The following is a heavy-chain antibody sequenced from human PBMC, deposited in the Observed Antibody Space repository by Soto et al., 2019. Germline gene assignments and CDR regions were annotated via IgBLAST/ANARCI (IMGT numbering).Heavy chain of an antibody. CDR3: AHSDFCSSTSCYAPRGYYYYGMDV. D-gene: IGHD2-2*01. CDR1: GFSLSTSGAG. V-gene: IGHV2-5*02. Sequence: QITLKESGPTLVKPTQTLTLTCTFSGFSLSTSGAGVGWIRQPPGKALEWLALIYWEYDKRYSPSLKSRLTITKDTSKNQVVLTMTNMDPVDTATYYCAHSDFCSSTSCYAPRGYYYYGMDVWGQGPTVTVSS. J-gene: IGHJ6*01. CDR2: IYWEYDK.